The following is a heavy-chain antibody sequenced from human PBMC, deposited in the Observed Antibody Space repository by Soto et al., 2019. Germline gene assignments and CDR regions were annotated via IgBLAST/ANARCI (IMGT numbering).Heavy chain of an antibody. D-gene: IGHD7-27*01. CDR3: ARGWGRIFDY. Sequence: QVQLQQWGAGLLKPSETLSLTCAVYGGSFSGYYWNWIRQPPGKGLEWIGEINHSGSTNYNPSLNSRVTLSVDTSKNQFSLKLSYVTAADTAVYYCARGWGRIFDYWGQGTLVTVSS. CDR2: INHSGST. CDR1: GGSFSGYY. J-gene: IGHJ4*02. V-gene: IGHV4-34*01.